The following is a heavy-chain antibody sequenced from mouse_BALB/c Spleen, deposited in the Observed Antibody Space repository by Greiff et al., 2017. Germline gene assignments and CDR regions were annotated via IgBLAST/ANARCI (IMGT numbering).Heavy chain of an antibody. CDR1: GFTFSSFG. V-gene: IGHV5-17*02. D-gene: IGHD2-12*01. CDR2: ISSGSSTI. Sequence: EVQGVESGGGLVQPGGSRKLSCAASGFTFSSFGMHWVRQAPEKGLEWVAYISSGSSTIYYADTVKGRFTISRDNPKNTLFLQMTSLRSEDTAMYYCARYDDYYAMDYWGQGTSVTVSS. J-gene: IGHJ4*01. CDR3: ARYDDYYAMDY.